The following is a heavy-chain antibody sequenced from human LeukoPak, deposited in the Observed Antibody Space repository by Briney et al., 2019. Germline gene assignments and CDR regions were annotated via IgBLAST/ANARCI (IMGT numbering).Heavy chain of an antibody. V-gene: IGHV4-30-2*01. CDR2: IYHSGST. CDR1: GGSISSGGYS. CDR3: AGAKGVGGGYYYGSGSAGSYFDY. D-gene: IGHD3-10*01. J-gene: IGHJ4*02. Sequence: SQTLSLTCAVSGGSISSGGYSWSWIRQPPGKGLEWIGYIYHSGSTYYNPSLKSRVTISVDRSKNQFSLKLSSVTAADTAVYYCAGAKGVGGGYYYGSGSAGSYFDYWGQGTLVTVSS.